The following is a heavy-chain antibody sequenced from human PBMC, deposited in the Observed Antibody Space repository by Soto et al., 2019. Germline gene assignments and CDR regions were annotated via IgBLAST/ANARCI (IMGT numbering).Heavy chain of an antibody. V-gene: IGHV3-20*04. Sequence: EVQLVESGGGVVRPGGSLRLSCAASGFTFEDHGMTWVRQVPGKGLEWVAEINWSGSSTSYADSVKGRFTISRDNAKNSLYLQMNGLRAEDTALYFWARDGGVAVAVDASDIWGQGTMVTVSS. CDR2: INWSGSST. CDR3: ARDGGVAVAVDASDI. J-gene: IGHJ3*02. D-gene: IGHD6-19*01. CDR1: GFTFEDHG.